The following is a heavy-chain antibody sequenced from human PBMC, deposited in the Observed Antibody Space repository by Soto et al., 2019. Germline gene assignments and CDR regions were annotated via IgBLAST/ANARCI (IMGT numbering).Heavy chain of an antibody. CDR2: IYYSGST. D-gene: IGHD2-21*02. CDR3: ARVCGGDCHYGMDV. J-gene: IGHJ6*02. CDR1: GGSISSGGYY. V-gene: IGHV4-31*03. Sequence: SETLSLTCTVSGGSISSGGYYWSLIRQHPGKGLEWIGYIYYSGSTYYNPSLKSRVTISVDTSKNQFSLKLSSVTAADTAVYYCARVCGGDCHYGMDVWGQGTTVTVSS.